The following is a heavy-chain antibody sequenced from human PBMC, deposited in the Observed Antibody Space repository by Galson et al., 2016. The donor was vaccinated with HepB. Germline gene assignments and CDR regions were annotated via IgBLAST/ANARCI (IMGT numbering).Heavy chain of an antibody. CDR3: ARDDFGDSIDY. D-gene: IGHD4-17*01. Sequence: SLRLSCAASGFTFSSYAMSWVRQAPGKGLEWVSTVSGSGDSTYYADSVKGRFTISRDNSKNTLYMQMNSLRAEDTAVYYCARDDFGDSIDYWGRGTLVTVSS. J-gene: IGHJ4*02. CDR1: GFTFSSYA. V-gene: IGHV3-23*01. CDR2: VSGSGDST.